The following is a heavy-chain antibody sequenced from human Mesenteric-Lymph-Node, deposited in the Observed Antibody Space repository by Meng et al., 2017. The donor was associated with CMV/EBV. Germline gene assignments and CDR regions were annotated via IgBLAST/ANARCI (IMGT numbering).Heavy chain of an antibody. J-gene: IGHJ5*02. CDR2: INHSGST. CDR1: GGSFSGYE. D-gene: IGHD2-2*01. V-gene: IGHV4-34*09. Sequence: AGYGGSFSGYEWSWNRQPQGKGLEWIGEINHSGSTNYNPSLKSRVTISVDTSKNQFSLKLSSVTAADTAVYYCAREIVVVPAPWFDPWGQGTLVTVSS. CDR3: AREIVVVPAPWFDP.